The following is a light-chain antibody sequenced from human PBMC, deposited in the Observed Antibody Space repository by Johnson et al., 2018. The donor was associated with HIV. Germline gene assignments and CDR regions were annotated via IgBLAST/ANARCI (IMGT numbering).Light chain of an antibody. Sequence: QSVLTQPPSVSATPGQKVTISCSGSSSNIGNNYVSWHQQLPGTAPKLLIYRNNQRPSGVPARFSGSKSGTSASLAISGLQAEAEADYYCGTWDSSLRTGFFGTGTKVTVL. CDR2: RNN. CDR3: GTWDSSLRTGF. V-gene: IGLV1-51*02. J-gene: IGLJ1*01. CDR1: SSNIGNNY.